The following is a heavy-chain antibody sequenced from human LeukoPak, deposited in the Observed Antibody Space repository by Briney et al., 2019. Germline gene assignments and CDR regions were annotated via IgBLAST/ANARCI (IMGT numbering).Heavy chain of an antibody. Sequence: PGGSLRLSCAASGFTFSSYGMHWVRQAPGKGLEWVAFIRYDGSNKYYADSVKGRFTFSRDNSKNTLYLQMNSLRAEDTAVYYCAKDHYDFWSGSIIAYFDYWGQGTLVTVSS. V-gene: IGHV3-30*02. CDR2: IRYDGSNK. CDR3: AKDHYDFWSGSIIAYFDY. D-gene: IGHD3-3*01. CDR1: GFTFSSYG. J-gene: IGHJ4*02.